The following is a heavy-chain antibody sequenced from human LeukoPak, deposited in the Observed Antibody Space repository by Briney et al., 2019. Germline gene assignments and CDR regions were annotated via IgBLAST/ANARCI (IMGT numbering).Heavy chain of an antibody. D-gene: IGHD3-10*01. Sequence: GGSLRLSCTASGFIFGDYVMSWVRQAPGKGLEWVSVISGSGAGTYYADSVKGRFTISRDSSKNTVYLQVNSLRAEDTALYYCAKASRSDASELTPFDYWGQGTLVTVSS. CDR3: AKASRSDASELTPFDY. V-gene: IGHV3-23*01. J-gene: IGHJ4*02. CDR1: GFIFGDYV. CDR2: ISGSGAGT.